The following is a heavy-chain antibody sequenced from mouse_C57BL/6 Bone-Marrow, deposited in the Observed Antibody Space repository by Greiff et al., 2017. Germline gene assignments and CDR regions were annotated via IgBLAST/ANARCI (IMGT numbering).Heavy chain of an antibody. Sequence: EVQRVESGGGLVQPKGSLTLSCAASGFSFNTYAMNWVRQAPGKGLEWVARIRSKSNNYATYYDDSVKDRFTISRDDSESMLYLQMNNSKTEDTAMYYCVRLGVVDVWGTGTTVTVSS. CDR2: IRSKSNNYAT. CDR1: GFSFNTYA. D-gene: IGHD1-1*02. CDR3: VRLGVVDV. J-gene: IGHJ1*03. V-gene: IGHV10-1*01.